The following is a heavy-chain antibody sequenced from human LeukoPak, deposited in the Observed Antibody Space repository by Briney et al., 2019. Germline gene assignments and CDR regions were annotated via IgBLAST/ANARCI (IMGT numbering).Heavy chain of an antibody. Sequence: GASVKVSCKASGYTFTGYYMHWVRQAPGQGLEWMGWINPNSGGTNYAQKFQGWVTMTRDTSISTAYMELSRLRSDDTAVYYCARTGGSGSYSPLNYYGMDVWGQGTTVTVS. CDR3: ARTGGSGSYSPLNYYGMDV. V-gene: IGHV1-2*04. J-gene: IGHJ6*02. CDR1: GYTFTGYY. D-gene: IGHD3-10*01. CDR2: INPNSGGT.